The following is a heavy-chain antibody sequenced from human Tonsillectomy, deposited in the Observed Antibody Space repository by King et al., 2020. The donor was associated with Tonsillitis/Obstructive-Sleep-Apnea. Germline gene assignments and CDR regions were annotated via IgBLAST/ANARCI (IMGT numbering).Heavy chain of an antibody. V-gene: IGHV1-18*01. D-gene: IGHD2-15*01. Sequence: QLVQSGAEVKKPGASVKVSCKASGYTFSSYGISWVRQAPGKGLEWMGWISGYNGNTDYEQKFEGRVSMTTDTSTSTAYMELGSLRSDDTAVYYCARTYCSGGSCYFPYYFDYWGQGTLVTVSS. CDR1: GYTFSSYG. CDR2: ISGYNGNT. CDR3: ARTYCSGGSCYFPYYFDY. J-gene: IGHJ4*02.